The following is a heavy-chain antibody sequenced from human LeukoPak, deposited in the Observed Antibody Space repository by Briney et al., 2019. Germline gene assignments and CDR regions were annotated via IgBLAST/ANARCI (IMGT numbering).Heavy chain of an antibody. CDR1: GFTFTNYG. V-gene: IGHV3-23*01. CDR2: ISGSGTDT. J-gene: IGHJ4*02. CDR3: AGSSGWWAHDY. D-gene: IGHD6-19*01. Sequence: PGGSLRLYCAASGFTFTNYGMTWLRQAPGKGLEWVSSISGSGTDTYYADSVRGRFTISRDNSKRTLYVQMVSLRAEDTAIYYCAGSSGWWAHDYWGQGTLVTVSS.